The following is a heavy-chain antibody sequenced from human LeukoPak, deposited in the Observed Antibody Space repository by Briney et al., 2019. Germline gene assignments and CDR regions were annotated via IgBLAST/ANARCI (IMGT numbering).Heavy chain of an antibody. CDR2: INGDGSTT. J-gene: IGHJ4*02. CDR3: AEAASVRGVSY. D-gene: IGHD3-10*01. CDR1: GVTLSTYW. V-gene: IGHV3-74*01. Sequence: PGGSLRLSCAASGVTLSTYWMHWVRQAPGKGPLWVSHINGDGSTTNYADSVKGRFTISRDNAKNTLYLQMNSLRAEDTAVYYCAEAASVRGVSYWGQGTLVTVSS.